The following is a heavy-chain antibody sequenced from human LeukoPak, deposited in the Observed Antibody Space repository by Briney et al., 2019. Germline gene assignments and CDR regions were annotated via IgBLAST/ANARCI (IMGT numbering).Heavy chain of an antibody. CDR3: ARDRISINALDM. CDR2: IYYSGST. Sequence: ETLSLTCTVSGGSISSSSYYWGWIRQPPGKGLEWIGSIYYSGSTYYNPSLKSRVTISVDTSKNQFSLKLTSVTAADTALYYCARDRISINALDMWGQGTMVTVSS. D-gene: IGHD1-14*01. J-gene: IGHJ3*02. V-gene: IGHV4-39*07. CDR1: GGSISSSSYY.